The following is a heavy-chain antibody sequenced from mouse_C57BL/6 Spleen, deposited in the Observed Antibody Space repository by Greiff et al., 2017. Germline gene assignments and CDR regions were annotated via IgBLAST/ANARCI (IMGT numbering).Heavy chain of an antibody. D-gene: IGHD1-1*01. V-gene: IGHV2-5*01. CDR3: AKNSNYYGSGAMDY. CDR1: GFSLPSYG. Sequence: VKLMESGPGLVQPSQSLSITCTVSGFSLPSYGVHWVRQSPGKGLEWLGVIWRGGSTDYNAAFMSRLSITQDNSKSQVFFKMNSLQADDTAIYYCAKNSNYYGSGAMDYWGQGTSVTVSS. J-gene: IGHJ4*01. CDR2: IWRGGST.